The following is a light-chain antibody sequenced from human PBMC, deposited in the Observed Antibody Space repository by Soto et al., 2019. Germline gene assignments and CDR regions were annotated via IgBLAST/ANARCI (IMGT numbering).Light chain of an antibody. Sequence: DIQMTQSPSSLYASVGDRVTISCRASQIISTYLNWYQQKPGTAPRLLISRASSVKSGVPPRFSGSGSGRDFTLTISSLRPEDIATYFCQQSYTSPPWTFGQGTKEEVK. CDR3: QQSYTSPPWT. J-gene: IGKJ1*01. CDR2: RAS. V-gene: IGKV1-39*01. CDR1: QIISTY.